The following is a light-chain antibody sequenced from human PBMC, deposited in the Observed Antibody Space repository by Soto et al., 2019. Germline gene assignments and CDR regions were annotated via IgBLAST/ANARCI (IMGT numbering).Light chain of an antibody. CDR2: DVT. Sequence: QSVLTQPASVSGSPGQSITISCAGTSGDIGGYNYVSWYQQHPGRAPKLMIYDVTNRPSGISNRFSGSKSGNTASLTISGLQAEDEADYYCSSYTSSYTYVFGGGTKLTVL. J-gene: IGLJ1*01. V-gene: IGLV2-14*03. CDR3: SSYTSSYTYV. CDR1: SGDIGGYNY.